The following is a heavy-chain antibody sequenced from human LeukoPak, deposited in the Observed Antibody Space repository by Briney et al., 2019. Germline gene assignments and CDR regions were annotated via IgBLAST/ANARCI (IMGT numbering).Heavy chain of an antibody. CDR3: AKRLYYDSSGYYYHNWFDP. V-gene: IGHV3-53*01. Sequence: GGSLRLSCVASGFXVSSNYISWVRQAPGKGLEWISVMYSGGSTYYADSVKGRFTISRDSSKNTLYLQMNSLRAEDTAVYYCAKRLYYDSSGYYYHNWFDPWGQGTLVTVSS. J-gene: IGHJ5*02. D-gene: IGHD3-22*01. CDR1: GFXVSSNY. CDR2: MYSGGST.